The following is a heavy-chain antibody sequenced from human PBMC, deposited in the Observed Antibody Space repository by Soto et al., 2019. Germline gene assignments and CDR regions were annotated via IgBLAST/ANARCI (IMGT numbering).Heavy chain of an antibody. CDR1: GFTFNKYG. Sequence: GGSLRLSCAASGFTFNKYGMHWVRQAPGKGLEWVAYVSSDGSNQYYADSAKGRFTISRDNSKSTLYLQLDSLRVDDTAVYYCAKDRVIQLLPIWPDPWGQGTLVTVSS. CDR3: AKDRVIQLLPIWPDP. CDR2: VSSDGSNQ. J-gene: IGHJ5*02. D-gene: IGHD2-2*01. V-gene: IGHV3-30*18.